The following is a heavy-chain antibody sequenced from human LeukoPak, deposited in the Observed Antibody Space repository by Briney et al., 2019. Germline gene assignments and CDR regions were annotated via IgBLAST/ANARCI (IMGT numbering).Heavy chain of an antibody. CDR3: TTLTTLRFPDY. Sequence: GGSLRLSCAASGFTFNNAWMSWVRQAPGKGLAWVGRIKTKTDGGTPEYAAPVKGRFTISRDDSKNTLYLQMNSLKTEDAAVYYCTTLTTLRFPDYWGQGTLVTVSS. CDR1: GFTFNNAW. D-gene: IGHD3-3*01. V-gene: IGHV3-15*01. CDR2: IKTKTDGGTP. J-gene: IGHJ4*02.